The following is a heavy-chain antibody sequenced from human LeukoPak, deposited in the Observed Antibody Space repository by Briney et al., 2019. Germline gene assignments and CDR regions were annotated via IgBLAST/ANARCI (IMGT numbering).Heavy chain of an antibody. CDR3: ARIYGYYYYYYMDV. CDR2: IYHSGST. CDR1: GGSISSYY. Sequence: SETLSLTCTVSGGSISSYYWSWIRQPPGKGLEWIGYIYHSGSTYYNPSLKSRVTISVDRSKNQFSLKLSSVTAADTAVYYCARIYGYYYYYYMDVWGKGTTVTVSS. J-gene: IGHJ6*03. D-gene: IGHD2-2*02. V-gene: IGHV4-59*12.